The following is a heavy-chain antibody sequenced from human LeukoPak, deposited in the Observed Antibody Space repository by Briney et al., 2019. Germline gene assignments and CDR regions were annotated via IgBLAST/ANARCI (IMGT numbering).Heavy chain of an antibody. CDR2: ISNNGSSI. CDR1: GFTFSDYY. V-gene: IGHV3-11*01. D-gene: IGHD5-12*01. CDR3: AKDREMWLRTADY. Sequence: GGSLILSCAASGFTFSDYYMSWIRQAPGKGLEWVSYISNNGSSIYYADSVKGRFTISRDNAKNSLYLQLNSLRAEDTAVYYCAKDREMWLRTADYWGQGTLVTVSS. J-gene: IGHJ4*02.